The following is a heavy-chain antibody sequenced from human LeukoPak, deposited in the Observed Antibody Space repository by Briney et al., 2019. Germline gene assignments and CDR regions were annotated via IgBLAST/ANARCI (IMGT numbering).Heavy chain of an antibody. Sequence: PSETLSLTCTVSGGSISSYYWSWIRQPPGKGLEWIGEINHSGSTNYNPSLKSRVTISVDTSKNQFSLKLSSVTAADTAVYYCARNGYGSGSSWWGQGTLVTVSS. J-gene: IGHJ4*02. CDR1: GGSISSYY. CDR3: ARNGYGSGSSW. CDR2: INHSGST. D-gene: IGHD3-10*01. V-gene: IGHV4-34*01.